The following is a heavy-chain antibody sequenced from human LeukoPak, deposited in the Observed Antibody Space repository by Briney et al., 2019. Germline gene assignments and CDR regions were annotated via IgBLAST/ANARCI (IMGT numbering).Heavy chain of an antibody. J-gene: IGHJ4*02. Sequence: PSETLSLTCTVSVGSISSSGYYWGWIRQPPGKGLEWIGTIYNSGSTYYNPSLNSRVTISVDTSKNQFSLKLSSVTAADTAVYYCARTGNTAVPPYFDYWGQGALVTASS. CDR2: IYNSGST. CDR1: VGSISSSGYY. CDR3: ARTGNTAVPPYFDY. V-gene: IGHV4-39*01. D-gene: IGHD3-10*01.